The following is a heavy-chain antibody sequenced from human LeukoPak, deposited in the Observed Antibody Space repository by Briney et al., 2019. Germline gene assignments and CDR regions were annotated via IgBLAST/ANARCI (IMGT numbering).Heavy chain of an antibody. J-gene: IGHJ4*02. CDR1: GGTFSSSA. V-gene: IGHV1-69*05. Sequence: SVKVSCKASGGTFSSSAISWVRQAPGQGLEWMGGIIPIFGTANYAQKFQGRVTITTDKSTSTAYMELSSLRSDDTAVYYCATRPPYCSSTSCYQYDYWGQGTLVTVSS. CDR3: ATRPPYCSSTSCYQYDY. CDR2: IIPIFGTA. D-gene: IGHD2-2*01.